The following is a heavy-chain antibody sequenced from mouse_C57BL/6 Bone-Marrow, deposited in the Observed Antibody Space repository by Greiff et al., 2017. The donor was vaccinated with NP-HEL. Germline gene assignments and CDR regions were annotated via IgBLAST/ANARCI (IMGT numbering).Heavy chain of an antibody. V-gene: IGHV8-8*01. J-gene: IGHJ1*03. CDR2: IWWDDDK. CDR3: ARIAPGGYYEYFDV. D-gene: IGHD2-3*01. Sequence: QVTLKVSGPGILQPSQTLSLTCSFSGFSLSTFGMGVGWIRQPSGKGLEWLAHIWWDDDKYYNPALKSRLTISKDTSKNQVFLKIANVDTADTATYYCARIAPGGYYEYFDVWGTGTTVTVSS. CDR1: GFSLSTFGMG.